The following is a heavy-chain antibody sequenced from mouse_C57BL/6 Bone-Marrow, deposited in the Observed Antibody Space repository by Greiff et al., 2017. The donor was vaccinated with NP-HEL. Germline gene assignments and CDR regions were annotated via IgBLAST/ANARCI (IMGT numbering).Heavy chain of an antibody. CDR2: IYPRSGNT. V-gene: IGHV1-81*01. CDR1: GYTFTSYG. Sequence: QVQLQQSGAELARPGASVKLSCKASGYTFTSYGISWVKQRTGQGLEWIGEIYPRSGNTYYNEKFKGKATLTADKSSSTTYMELRSLTSEDTAVYFCETTGDRFAYWGQGTLVTVSA. CDR3: ETTGDRFAY. D-gene: IGHD4-1*02. J-gene: IGHJ3*01.